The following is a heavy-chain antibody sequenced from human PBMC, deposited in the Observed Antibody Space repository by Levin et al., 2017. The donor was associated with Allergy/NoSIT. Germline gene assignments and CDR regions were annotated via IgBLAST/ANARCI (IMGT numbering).Heavy chain of an antibody. CDR2: IKSDGGTT. D-gene: IGHD6-13*01. J-gene: IGHJ4*02. CDR1: GFTFSHAW. CDR3: TTSWNFDY. Sequence: SCAASGFTFSHAWMSWVRQAPGKGLEWVGRIKSDGGTTDYIAPVKGRFTISRDDSKNMLYLQMNSLKTEDTAVYYCTTSWNFDYWGQGTLVTVSP. V-gene: IGHV3-15*01.